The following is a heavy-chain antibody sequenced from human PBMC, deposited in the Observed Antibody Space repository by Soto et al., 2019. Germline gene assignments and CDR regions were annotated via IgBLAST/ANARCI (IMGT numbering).Heavy chain of an antibody. CDR2: INHSGST. D-gene: IGHD2-2*03. CDR1: GGSFSGYY. J-gene: IGHJ6*02. V-gene: IGHV4-34*01. CDR3: GRLNGYCASTGCHGYYGMDV. Sequence: SETLSLTCAVYGGSFSGYYWTWIRQPPGTGLEWIGEINHSGSTNYNPSIKSRVTISVDTSKNQFSLKLSSVTAADTAVYYCGRLNGYCASTGCHGYYGMDVWGQGTTVTVSS.